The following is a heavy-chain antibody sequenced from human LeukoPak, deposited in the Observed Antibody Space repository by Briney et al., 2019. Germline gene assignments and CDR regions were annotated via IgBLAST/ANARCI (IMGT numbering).Heavy chain of an antibody. CDR2: IYYSGGA. Sequence: SETLSLTCTVSGGSINSHYWSWIRQPPGKGLEWIGYIYYSGGATYTPSLKSRVTISVDTSKNQFSLSLSSVTAADTAVYYCARWSSFYGMDVWGQGTTVTVSS. CDR3: ARWSSFYGMDV. V-gene: IGHV4-59*11. CDR1: GGSINSHY. D-gene: IGHD6-19*01. J-gene: IGHJ6*02.